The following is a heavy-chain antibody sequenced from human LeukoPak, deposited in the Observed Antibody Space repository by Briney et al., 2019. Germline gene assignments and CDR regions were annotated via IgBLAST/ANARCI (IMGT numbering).Heavy chain of an antibody. CDR1: GFTFSDFH. Sequence: PGGSLRLSCVVSGFTFSDFHKSWLRQAPGKGLEWISYITNSGSDIEYADSVKGRFTISWDNAKKSLYLEMNTLRAEDTAIYYCACPYRSRFDYWGQGTLVTVSS. J-gene: IGHJ4*02. D-gene: IGHD6-13*01. CDR2: ITNSGSDI. CDR3: ACPYRSRFDY. V-gene: IGHV3-11*01.